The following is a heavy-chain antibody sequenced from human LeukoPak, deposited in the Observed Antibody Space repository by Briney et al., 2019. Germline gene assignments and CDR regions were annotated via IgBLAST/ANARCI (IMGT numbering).Heavy chain of an antibody. CDR3: TRDEGDDYFDN. D-gene: IGHD3-16*01. J-gene: IGHJ4*02. Sequence: GGSLRLSCAASGFPFSDAWMSWVRQAPGKGLEWVGRIESETDSGTTEYAAPVKGRFTISRDDSKNTLYLQMNSLKTEDTAVYYCTRDEGDDYFDNWGQGTLVTVSS. CDR1: GFPFSDAW. CDR2: IESETDSGTT. V-gene: IGHV3-15*04.